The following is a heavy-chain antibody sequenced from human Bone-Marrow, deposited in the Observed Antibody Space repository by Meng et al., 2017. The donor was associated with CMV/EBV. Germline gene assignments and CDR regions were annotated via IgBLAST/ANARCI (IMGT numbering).Heavy chain of an antibody. D-gene: IGHD3-3*01. CDR3: ARDQREGAGWSGYYYGMDV. CDR2: IYYSGST. Sequence: SETLSLTCTVSGGSISSYYWSWIWQPPGKGLEWIGYIYYSGSTNYNPSLMSRVTISVDTSKNQFSLKLSSVTAADTAVYYCARDQREGAGWSGYYYGMDVWGQGTTVTVSS. J-gene: IGHJ6*02. CDR1: GGSISSYY. V-gene: IGHV4-59*01.